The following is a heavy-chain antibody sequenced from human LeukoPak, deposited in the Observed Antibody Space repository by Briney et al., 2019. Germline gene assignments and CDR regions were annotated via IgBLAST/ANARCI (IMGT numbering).Heavy chain of an antibody. V-gene: IGHV1-18*01. J-gene: IGHJ4*02. CDR3: ARETLTPMITFGGVIVASPGGSDY. D-gene: IGHD3-16*02. CDR2: ISAYNGNT. Sequence: ASVKVSCKASGGTFSSYAISWVRQAPGQGLEWMGWISAYNGNTNYAQKLQGRVTITTDTSTSTAYMELRSLRSDDTAVYYCARETLTPMITFGGVIVASPGGSDYWGQGTLVTVSS. CDR1: GGTFSSYA.